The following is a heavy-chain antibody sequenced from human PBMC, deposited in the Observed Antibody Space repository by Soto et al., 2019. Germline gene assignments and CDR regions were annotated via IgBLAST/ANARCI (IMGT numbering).Heavy chain of an antibody. CDR2: IRGSGGST. D-gene: IGHD3-9*01. CDR3: AKDWRTGYARDI. Sequence: HPGGSLRLSCAASGSGFTFSNYAMSWVRQAPGKGLEWVSGIRGSGGSTYYADSVKGRFTISRDNSRNTLYLQMNSLRAEDTAVYYCAKDWRTGYARDIWGQGTMVTVSS. CDR1: GSGFTFSNYA. J-gene: IGHJ3*02. V-gene: IGHV3-23*01.